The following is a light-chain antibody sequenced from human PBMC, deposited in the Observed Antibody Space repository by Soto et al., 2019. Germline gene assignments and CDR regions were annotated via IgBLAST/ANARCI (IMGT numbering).Light chain of an antibody. CDR2: GAS. Sequence: LPHPPGRRPLPPGERSTISCMASQSVSSRLAWYQQKPGQAPRLLISGASSRATGIPDRFSGSGSATDFTLTISRLEPEDFALYYCQQYGGSPITFGQGTRLEIK. V-gene: IGKV3-20*01. J-gene: IGKJ5*01. CDR3: QQYGGSPIT. CDR1: QSVSSR.